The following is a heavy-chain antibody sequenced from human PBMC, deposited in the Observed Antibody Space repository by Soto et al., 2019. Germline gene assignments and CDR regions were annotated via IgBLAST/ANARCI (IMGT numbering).Heavy chain of an antibody. CDR2: ISAYNGNT. Sequence: QVQLVQSGAEVKKPGASVKVSCKASGYTFTSYGISWVRQAPGQGLEWMGWISAYNGNTNYAQKLQGRVTMTTDTSASTEYRERRSLRSDDTAVYCCASGGGTGWVNDYWGQGTLVTVSS. CDR1: GYTFTSYG. J-gene: IGHJ4*02. D-gene: IGHD1-1*01. CDR3: ASGGGTGWVNDY. V-gene: IGHV1-18*01.